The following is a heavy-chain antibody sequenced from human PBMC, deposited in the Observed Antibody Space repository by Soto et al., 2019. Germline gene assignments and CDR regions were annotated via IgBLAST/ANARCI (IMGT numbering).Heavy chain of an antibody. CDR1: GYTFSNYE. J-gene: IGHJ5*02. D-gene: IGHD2-2*01. CDR3: ARVVPGAEAWFGP. Sequence: AAVKVSCKXSGYTFSNYEMTGVRQAPGHPLEWLGWISLYSDGTNYAQKFHGRVSMTTDTSTTTAYMELRSLRSYDPAVYYCARVVPGAEAWFGPWGQGTLVTVS. CDR2: ISLYSDGT. V-gene: IGHV1-18*01.